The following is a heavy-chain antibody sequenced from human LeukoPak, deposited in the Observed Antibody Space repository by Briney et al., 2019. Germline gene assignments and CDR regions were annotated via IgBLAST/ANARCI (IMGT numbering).Heavy chain of an antibody. CDR1: GDSVSSNSVT. J-gene: IGHJ5*02. CDR3: ARRLTQYDCFDP. D-gene: IGHD2-2*01. V-gene: IGHV6-1*01. CDR2: TYYRCTWYN. Sequence: SQTLSHTCAISGDSVSSNSVTWNWIRQSPSRCHEWLDRTYYRCTWYNDYAVSVRGRITVNPDTSKNQFSLHLNSVTPEDTAVYYCARRLTQYDCFDPWGQGILVTVSS.